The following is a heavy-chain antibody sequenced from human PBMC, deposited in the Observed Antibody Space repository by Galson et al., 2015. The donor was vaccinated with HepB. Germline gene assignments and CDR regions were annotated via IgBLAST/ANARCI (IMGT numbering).Heavy chain of an antibody. CDR1: GGSISSYY. V-gene: IGHV4-4*07. J-gene: IGHJ4*02. CDR3: ARANTQTDYYGDLFDY. CDR2: IYTSGST. D-gene: IGHD4-17*01. Sequence: SETLSLTCTVSGGSISSYYWSWIRQPAGKGLEWIGRIYTSGSTNYNPSLKSRVTMSVDTSKNQFSLKLSSVTAADTAVYYCARANTQTDYYGDLFDYWGQGTLVTVSS.